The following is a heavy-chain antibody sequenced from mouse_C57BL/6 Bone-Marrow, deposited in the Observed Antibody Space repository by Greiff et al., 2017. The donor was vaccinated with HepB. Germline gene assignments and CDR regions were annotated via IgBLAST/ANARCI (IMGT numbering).Heavy chain of an antibody. J-gene: IGHJ4*01. V-gene: IGHV1-55*01. CDR1: GYTFTSYW. Sequence: QVQLQQPGAELVKPGASVKMSCKASGYTFTSYWITWVKQRPGQGLEWIGDIYPGSGSTNYNEKFKSKATLTVDTSSSTAYMQHSSLTSEDSAVYYCARRRNGSSYHYAMDYWGQGTSVTVSS. CDR2: IYPGSGST. D-gene: IGHD1-1*01. CDR3: ARRRNGSSYHYAMDY.